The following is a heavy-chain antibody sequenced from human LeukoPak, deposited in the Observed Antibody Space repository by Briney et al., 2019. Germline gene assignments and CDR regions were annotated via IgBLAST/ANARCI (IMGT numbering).Heavy chain of an antibody. D-gene: IGHD3-22*01. CDR1: GGSVSSNIYY. V-gene: IGHV4-61*01. CDR3: AREDSSGYLGY. CDR2: IYYSGST. J-gene: IGHJ4*02. Sequence: TETLSLTCTVSGGSVSSNIYYWNWIRQPPGKGLEWIGYIYYSGSTNYNPSLKSRVTISVDTSKNQFSLKLTSLTAADTAVYYCAREDSSGYLGYWGQGTLVT.